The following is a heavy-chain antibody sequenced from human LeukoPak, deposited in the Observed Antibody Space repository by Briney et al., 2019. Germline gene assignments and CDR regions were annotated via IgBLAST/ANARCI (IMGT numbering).Heavy chain of an antibody. D-gene: IGHD4-17*01. V-gene: IGHV3-21*01. Sequence: GGSLRLSCAASGFTFSSYSMNWVRQAPGKGLEWVSSISSSSSYIYYADSVKGRFTISRDNAKNSLYLQMNSLRADDTAVYYCARGAMTTVTDFDYWGQGTLVTVSS. CDR3: ARGAMTTVTDFDY. CDR1: GFTFSSYS. J-gene: IGHJ4*02. CDR2: ISSSSSYI.